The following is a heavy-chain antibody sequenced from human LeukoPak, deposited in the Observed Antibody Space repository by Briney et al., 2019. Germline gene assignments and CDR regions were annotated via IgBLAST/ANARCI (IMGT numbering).Heavy chain of an antibody. CDR3: ARDGNFDY. CDR2: ISPNSGDT. J-gene: IGHJ4*02. CDR1: GYTFTDYY. D-gene: IGHD1-26*01. Sequence: ASVKVSCKASGYTFTDYYVHWVRQAPGQGLEWMGWISPNSGDTKFEENFQGRVSMTRDTSISTAYMELNRLTSDDTAVYYCARDGNFDYWGQGTLVTVSS. V-gene: IGHV1-2*02.